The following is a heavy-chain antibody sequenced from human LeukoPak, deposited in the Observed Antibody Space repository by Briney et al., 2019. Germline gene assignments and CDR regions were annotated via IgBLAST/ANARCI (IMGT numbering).Heavy chain of an antibody. V-gene: IGHV1-69*13. CDR3: ARTVVYSTSSPYYYGMDV. D-gene: IGHD6-6*01. CDR1: GGTFSSYA. J-gene: IGHJ6*02. Sequence: SVEVSCKASGGTFSSYAISWVRQAPGQGLEWMGGIIPIFGTANYAQKFQGRVMITADESTSTAYMELSSLRSEDTAVYYCARTVVYSTSSPYYYGMDVWGQGTTVTVSS. CDR2: IIPIFGTA.